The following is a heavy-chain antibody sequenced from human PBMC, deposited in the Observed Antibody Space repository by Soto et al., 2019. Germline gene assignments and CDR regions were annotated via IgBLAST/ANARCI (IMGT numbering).Heavy chain of an antibody. J-gene: IGHJ4*02. CDR2: IYYSGST. CDR1: GGSISSGDYY. Sequence: QVQLQESGPGLVKPSQTLSLTCTVSGGSISSGDYYWSWIRQPPGKGLEWSGYIYYSGSTYYNPSLKRRVTISVDTSKNQCYLNVSSVTAAGTAVYYCARYWNAYFDYWGQGTLVPVSS. V-gene: IGHV4-30-4*01. CDR3: ARYWNAYFDY. D-gene: IGHD1-1*01.